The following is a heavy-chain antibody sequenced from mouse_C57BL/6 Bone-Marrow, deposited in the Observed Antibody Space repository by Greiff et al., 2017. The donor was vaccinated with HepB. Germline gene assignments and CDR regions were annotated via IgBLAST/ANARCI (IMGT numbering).Heavy chain of an antibody. J-gene: IGHJ4*01. V-gene: IGHV5-6*01. CDR3: ARPVTAMDY. CDR2: ISSGGSYT. CDR1: GFTFSSYG. D-gene: IGHD2-1*01. Sequence: EVQVVESGGDLVKPGGSLKLSCAASGFTFSSYGMSWVRQTPDKRLEWVATISSGGSYTYYPDSVKGRFTISRDNAKNTLYLQMSSLKSEDTAMYYCARPVTAMDYWGQGTSVTVSS.